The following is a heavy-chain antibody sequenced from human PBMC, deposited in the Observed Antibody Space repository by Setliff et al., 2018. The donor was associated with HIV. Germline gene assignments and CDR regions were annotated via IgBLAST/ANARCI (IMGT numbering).Heavy chain of an antibody. Sequence: GGSLRLSCAASGFDFSTYWMHWVRQAPGKGLEWVSYISSSGSTIYYADSVKGRFTISRDNSKNTVYLQMNSLRAEDTAVYYCARDTEMITTTDAFDIWGQGTMVTVSS. CDR2: ISSSGSTI. J-gene: IGHJ3*02. CDR1: GFDFSTYW. V-gene: IGHV3-48*01. D-gene: IGHD3-22*01. CDR3: ARDTEMITTTDAFDI.